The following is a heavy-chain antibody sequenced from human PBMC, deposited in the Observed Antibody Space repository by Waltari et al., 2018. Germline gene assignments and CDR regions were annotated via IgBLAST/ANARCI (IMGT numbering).Heavy chain of an antibody. CDR2: IVVGSGNT. J-gene: IGHJ6*02. CDR1: GFTFTSSA. V-gene: IGHV1-58*02. D-gene: IGHD2-15*01. Sequence: QMQLVQSGPEVKKPGTSVKFSCKASGFTFTSSAMQWVRQARGHRLEWIGWIVVGSGNTNYAQKFQERVTITRDMSTSTAYMELSSLRSEDTAVYYCAAARGDRWLLDYYYYGMDVWGQGTTVTVSS. CDR3: AAARGDRWLLDYYYYGMDV.